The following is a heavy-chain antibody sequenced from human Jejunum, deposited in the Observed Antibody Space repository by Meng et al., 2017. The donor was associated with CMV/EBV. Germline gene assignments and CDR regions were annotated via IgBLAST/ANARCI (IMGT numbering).Heavy chain of an antibody. J-gene: IGHJ4*02. D-gene: IGHD5-18*01. CDR2: IREDGSDK. V-gene: IGHV3-7*02. CDR1: GLRISSYW. Sequence: VELVEAGGGLVRPGESMRLSCAVSGLRISSYWMSWVRQAPGKGLEWVAHIREDGSDKLYVDSVKGRFTVSRDNSRNSLYLQMNNLKTEDTAVYFCATSRYSAGEYWGQGTLVTVSS. CDR3: ATSRYSAGEY.